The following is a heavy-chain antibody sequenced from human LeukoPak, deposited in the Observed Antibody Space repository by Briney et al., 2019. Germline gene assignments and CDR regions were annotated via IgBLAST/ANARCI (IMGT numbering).Heavy chain of an antibody. J-gene: IGHJ5*02. CDR3: ARSVALSIAAAVGWFDP. D-gene: IGHD6-13*01. Sequence: SETLSLTCTVSGGSISSYYWSWIRQPPGKGLEWIGYIYYSGSTNYNPSLKNRVTISVDTSKNQFSLKLSSVTAADTAVYYCARSVALSIAAAVGWFDPWGQGTLVTVSS. CDR2: IYYSGST. V-gene: IGHV4-59*01. CDR1: GGSISSYY.